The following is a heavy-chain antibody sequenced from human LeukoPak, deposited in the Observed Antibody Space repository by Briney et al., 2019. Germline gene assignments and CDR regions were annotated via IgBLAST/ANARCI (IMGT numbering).Heavy chain of an antibody. D-gene: IGHD3-22*01. CDR2: INPNSGGT. CDR3: ARGDYDSSGLVSYFDY. J-gene: IGHJ4*02. CDR1: GYTFTSYY. V-gene: IGHV1-2*06. Sequence: ASVKVSCKASGYTFTSYYMHWVRQAPGQGLEWMGRINPNSGGTNYAQKFQGRVTMTRDTSISTAYMELSRLRSDDTAVYYCARGDYDSSGLVSYFDYWGQGTLVTVSS.